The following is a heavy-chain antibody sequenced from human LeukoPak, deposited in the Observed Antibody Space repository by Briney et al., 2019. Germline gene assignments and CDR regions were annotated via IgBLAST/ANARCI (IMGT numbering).Heavy chain of an antibody. CDR2: ISTSGNT. D-gene: IGHD1-20*01. J-gene: IGHJ5*02. CDR3: AREDNWNDANWFDP. V-gene: IGHV4-4*07. Sequence: SETLSLTCSVSGGSINVFYWSWIRQPAGKGLQWIGRISTSGNTDYNPSLKSRVTMSVDTSKNQFSLKLSSVTAADTAVYYCAREDNWNDANWFDPWGQGTLVTVSS. CDR1: GGSINVFY.